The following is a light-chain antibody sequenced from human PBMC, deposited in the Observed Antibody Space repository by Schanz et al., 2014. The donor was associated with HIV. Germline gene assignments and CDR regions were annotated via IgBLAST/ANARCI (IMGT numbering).Light chain of an antibody. Sequence: QSVLTQPPSVSGAPGQRVTISCTGSSSNIGAGYDVHWYQQLPGTAPRLLIHGNNNRPSGVPDRFSGSKSGTSASLAISGLQSEDEADYYCAAWEDSSWVFGGGTKLTVL. J-gene: IGLJ3*02. CDR2: GNN. CDR3: AAWEDSSWV. CDR1: SSNIGAGYD. V-gene: IGLV1-40*01.